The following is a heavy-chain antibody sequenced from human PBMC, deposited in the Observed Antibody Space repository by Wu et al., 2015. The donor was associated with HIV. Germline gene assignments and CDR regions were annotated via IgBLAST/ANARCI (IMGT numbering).Heavy chain of an antibody. V-gene: IGHV1-8*01. D-gene: IGHD3-3*01. CDR1: GYTFTSYD. Sequence: QVQLVQSGAEVKKPGASVKVSCKASGYTFTSYDINWVRQAAGQGLEWMGWMNPNSGNTGYAQKFQVRVTMTRDTSISTAYLELTSLRSDDTAVYYCARGSILXPTYYALDYWGQGTLVTVSS. CDR3: ARGSILXPTYYALDY. CDR2: MNPNSGNT. J-gene: IGHJ4*02.